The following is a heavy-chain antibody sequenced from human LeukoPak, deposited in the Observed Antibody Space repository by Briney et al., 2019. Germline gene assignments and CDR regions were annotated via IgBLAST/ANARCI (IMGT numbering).Heavy chain of an antibody. J-gene: IGHJ4*02. CDR1: GYTFTGYG. Sequence: ASVKVSCKASGYTFTGYGISWVRQAPGQGLEWMGGIIPIFGTANYAQKFQGRVTITADESTSTAYMELSSLRSEDTAVYYCARGKMATINYFDYWGQGTLVTVSS. CDR3: ARGKMATINYFDY. V-gene: IGHV1-69*13. D-gene: IGHD5-24*01. CDR2: IIPIFGTA.